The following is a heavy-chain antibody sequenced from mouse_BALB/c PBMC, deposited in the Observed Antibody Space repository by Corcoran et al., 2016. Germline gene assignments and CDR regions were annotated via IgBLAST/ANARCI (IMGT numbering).Heavy chain of an antibody. CDR1: GYAFTSYN. D-gene: IGHD2-4*01. J-gene: IGHJ4*01. Sequence: EIQLQQSGPELVKPGASVKVSCKASGYAFTSYNMYWVKQSPGKSLEWIGYIDPYNGGTSYNHKFKGKATLTVDKSSSTAYMHLNSLTSEDSAAYYCVLRRVGMDYWGQGTSVTVSS. V-gene: IGHV1S135*01. CDR3: VLRRVGMDY. CDR2: IDPYNGGT.